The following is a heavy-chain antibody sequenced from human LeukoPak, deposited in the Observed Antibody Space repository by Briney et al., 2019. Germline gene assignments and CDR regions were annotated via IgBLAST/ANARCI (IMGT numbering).Heavy chain of an antibody. J-gene: IGHJ4*02. D-gene: IGHD2-15*01. CDR3: AKCDTRGGRQVDY. CDR1: GFTFSSYA. CDR2: ISHDGSSK. V-gene: IGHV3-30*18. Sequence: GGSLRLSCAASGFTFSSYAMHWVRQAPGKGLEWVAVISHDGSSKYYADSVKGRFTISRDNSKNTLFLQVNSLRVEDTAFYYCAKCDTRGGRQVDYWGQGTLVTVSS.